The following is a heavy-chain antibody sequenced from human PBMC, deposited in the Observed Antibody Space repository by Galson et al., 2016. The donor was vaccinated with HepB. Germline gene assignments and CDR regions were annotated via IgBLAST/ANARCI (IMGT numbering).Heavy chain of an antibody. V-gene: IGHV3-74*01. CDR2: INGDGRST. Sequence: SLRLSCAASGFNFITTWMHWVRQSQGKGLVWVSRINGDGRSTNHADSVRGRFTISRDNAKNTVSLQINSLRAEDTAIYYCVRDFLWGEGADAFDIWGQGTRVTVSS. D-gene: IGHD3-16*01. J-gene: IGHJ3*02. CDR3: VRDFLWGEGADAFDI. CDR1: GFNFITTW.